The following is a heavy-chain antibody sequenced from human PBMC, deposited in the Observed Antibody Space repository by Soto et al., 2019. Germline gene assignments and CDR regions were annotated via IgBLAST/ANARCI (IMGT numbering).Heavy chain of an antibody. J-gene: IGHJ6*02. CDR3: VRGGRSYDYVMDY. D-gene: IGHD3-10*01. CDR2: SRNKTNSYIT. CDR1: GFTFSDHY. Sequence: EVQLVESGGGLVQPGGSLRLSCAVSGFTFSDHYMDWVRQAPGKGLEWVGRSRNKTNSYITEHARSVKGRYTISRDDSKNSQYVQMNSLKTEVTAVDYCVRGGRSYDYVMDYWGQGATVTVS. V-gene: IGHV3-72*01.